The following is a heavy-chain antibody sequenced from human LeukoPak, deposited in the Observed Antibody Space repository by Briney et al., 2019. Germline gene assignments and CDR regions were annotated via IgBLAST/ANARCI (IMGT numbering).Heavy chain of an antibody. CDR2: IYSGGST. CDR1: GLTVSSNY. D-gene: IGHD4-17*01. CDR3: ARATGDYYYYYYMDV. Sequence: PGGSLRLSCAASGLTVSSNYMSWVRQAPGKGLEWVSVIYSGGSTYYADSVKGRFTISRDNSKNTLYLQMNSLRAEDTAVYYCARATGDYYYYYYMDVWGKGTTVTISS. V-gene: IGHV3-66*01. J-gene: IGHJ6*03.